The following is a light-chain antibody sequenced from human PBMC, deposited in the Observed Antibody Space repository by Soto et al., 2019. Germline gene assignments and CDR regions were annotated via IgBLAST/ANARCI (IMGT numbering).Light chain of an antibody. CDR1: QSISNY. J-gene: IGKJ2*01. CDR3: QQSYSTPYT. Sequence: DIQMTQSPFSLSASVGDRVSITCRASQSISNYLNWYQQQPGRAPKLLVFAAYRLQSGVQSRFSGSGSGTDFTLTISSLQPEDFATYYCQQSYSTPYTFGQGTKLQIK. CDR2: AAY. V-gene: IGKV1-39*01.